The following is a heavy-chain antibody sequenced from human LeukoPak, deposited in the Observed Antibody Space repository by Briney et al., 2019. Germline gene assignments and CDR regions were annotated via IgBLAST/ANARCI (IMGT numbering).Heavy chain of an antibody. D-gene: IGHD4-23*01. CDR1: GGSISSGYY. CDR2: IYHSGST. Sequence: SETLSLTCTVSGGSISSGYYWGWIRQPPGKGLEWIGSIYHSGSTYYNPSLKSRVTISVDTSKNQFSLKLSSVTAADTAVYYCARRAVRNGGNSVGFDPWGQGTLVTVSS. CDR3: ARRAVRNGGNSVGFDP. V-gene: IGHV4-38-2*02. J-gene: IGHJ5*02.